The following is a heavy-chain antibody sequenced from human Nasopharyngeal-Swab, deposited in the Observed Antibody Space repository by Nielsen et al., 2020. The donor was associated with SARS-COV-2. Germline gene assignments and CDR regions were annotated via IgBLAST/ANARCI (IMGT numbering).Heavy chain of an antibody. Sequence: GGSLRLSCTASGFTFSNYDIHWLRQTPGKGLEWVAVMWYAGSSERYADSVKGRFTISRDISKNTLYLQMNNLGAGDTAVYYCARAGVACPGEHCYSYYYYGMDIWGQGTTVTVSS. D-gene: IGHD3-16*01. J-gene: IGHJ6*02. CDR3: ARAGVACPGEHCYSYYYYGMDI. CDR2: MWYAGSSE. V-gene: IGHV3-33*03. CDR1: GFTFSNYD.